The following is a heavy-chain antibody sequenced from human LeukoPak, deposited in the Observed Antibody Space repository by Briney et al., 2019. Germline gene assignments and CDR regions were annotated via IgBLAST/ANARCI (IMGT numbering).Heavy chain of an antibody. CDR2: INQDGSEK. Sequence: GGSLRLSCAASGFTFSSCWMSWVRQAPGKGLEWVAIINQDGSEKYYVDSVKGRFTISRDNAKNSLYLQMNSPSAEDTAVYYCASSIAAAGLFRPYYFDYWGQGTLVTVSS. V-gene: IGHV3-7*01. CDR3: ASSIAAAGLFRPYYFDY. D-gene: IGHD6-13*01. CDR1: GFTFSSCW. J-gene: IGHJ4*02.